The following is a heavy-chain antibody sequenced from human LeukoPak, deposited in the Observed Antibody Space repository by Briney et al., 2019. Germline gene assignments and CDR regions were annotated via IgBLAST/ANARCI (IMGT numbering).Heavy chain of an antibody. CDR3: ARDMTSRTSDY. CDR1: GFTFSSYW. D-gene: IGHD1-14*01. Sequence: QTGGSLRLSRAASGFTFSSYWISCVRQAPGKGLERVANIKPYESEKYYVDSVKGRYTISRDNDKNSLFMQMNSLRVEDRAVYYCARDMTSRTSDYWGQGTLVTVSS. CDR2: IKPYESEK. J-gene: IGHJ4*02. V-gene: IGHV3-7*01.